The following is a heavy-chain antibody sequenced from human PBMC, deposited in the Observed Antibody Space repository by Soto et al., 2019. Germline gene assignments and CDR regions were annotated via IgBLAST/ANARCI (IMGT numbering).Heavy chain of an antibody. CDR1: GGSFSGYY. J-gene: IGHJ6*02. V-gene: IGHV4-34*01. D-gene: IGHD3-16*01. Sequence: SETLSLTCAVYGGSFSGYYWSWIRQPPGKGLEWIGEINHSGSTNYNPSLKSRVTISVDTSKNQFSLKLSSVTAADTAVYYCARNPLWYYYYGMDVWGQGTTVTLSS. CDR2: INHSGST. CDR3: ARNPLWYYYYGMDV.